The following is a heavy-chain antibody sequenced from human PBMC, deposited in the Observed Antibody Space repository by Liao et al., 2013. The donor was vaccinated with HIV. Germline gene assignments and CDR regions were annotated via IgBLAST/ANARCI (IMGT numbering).Heavy chain of an antibody. CDR3: ARGRGIDHYYYYMDV. Sequence: QVQLQESGPGLVKPSETLSLTCSVSGGSISSYYWSWIRQPAGKGLEWIGRIHRSGSTKYNPSLKSRVTISLDPSKNQFSLSLKSVTAADTAVYYCARGRGIDHYYYYMDVWGKGTTVTVSS. D-gene: IGHD3-16*01. CDR1: GGSISSYY. J-gene: IGHJ6*03. V-gene: IGHV4-4*07. CDR2: IHRSGST.